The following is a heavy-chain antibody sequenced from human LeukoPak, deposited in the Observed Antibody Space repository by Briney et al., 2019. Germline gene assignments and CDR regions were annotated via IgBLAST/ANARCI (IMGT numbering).Heavy chain of an antibody. Sequence: ASVKVSCKAFGYTFTNFGITWVRQAPGQGLEWMGWMNPESGGSSSAQNFQGRVTMTRDTSINTAYMELSRLTSDDTAVYYCARERVSDVPVGVGQGWFDPWGQGTLVTVSS. J-gene: IGHJ5*02. D-gene: IGHD1-26*01. CDR2: MNPESGGS. CDR3: ARERVSDVPVGVGQGWFDP. V-gene: IGHV1-2*02. CDR1: GYTFTNFG.